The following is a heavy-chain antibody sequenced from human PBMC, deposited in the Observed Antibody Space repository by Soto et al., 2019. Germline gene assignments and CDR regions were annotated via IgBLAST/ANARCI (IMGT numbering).Heavy chain of an antibody. V-gene: IGHV4-30-4*01. CDR3: ARGALYGWFDP. CDR1: GGSISSGDYY. J-gene: IGHJ5*02. Sequence: QVQLQESGPGLVKPSQTLSLTCTVSGGSISSGDYYWSWIRQPPGKGLEWIGYIYYSGSTYYNPCRKRRVTISVDASKNQFSLTLRSVTAAETAVYYCARGALYGWFDPWGQGTLVTVSS. CDR2: IYYSGST. D-gene: IGHD2-8*01.